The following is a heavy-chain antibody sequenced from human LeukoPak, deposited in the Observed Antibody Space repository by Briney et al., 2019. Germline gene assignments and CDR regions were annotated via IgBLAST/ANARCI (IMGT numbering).Heavy chain of an antibody. J-gene: IGHJ4*02. CDR2: IYYTGST. Sequence: SETLSLTCTVPGGSIRSYYWSWIRQPPGKGLEWIGYIYYTGSTNYNPSLKSRVTISVDTSKNQLSLRLSSVTAADTAVYYCASYYDSTGTFDYWGQGTLVTVSS. V-gene: IGHV4-59*01. D-gene: IGHD3-22*01. CDR3: ASYYDSTGTFDY. CDR1: GGSIRSYY.